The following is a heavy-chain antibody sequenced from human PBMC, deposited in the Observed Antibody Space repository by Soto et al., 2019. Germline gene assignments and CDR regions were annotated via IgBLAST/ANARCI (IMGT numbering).Heavy chain of an antibody. CDR1: GFTFSSYG. Sequence: VQLVESGGGVVQPGRSLRLSCAASGFTFSSYGMHWVRQAPGKGLEWVAVISYDGSNKYYADSVKGRFTISRDNSKNTLYLQMNSLRAEDTAVYYCAKTFRQWLVRGWFDPWGQGTLVTVSS. D-gene: IGHD6-19*01. J-gene: IGHJ5*02. CDR2: ISYDGSNK. V-gene: IGHV3-30*18. CDR3: AKTFRQWLVRGWFDP.